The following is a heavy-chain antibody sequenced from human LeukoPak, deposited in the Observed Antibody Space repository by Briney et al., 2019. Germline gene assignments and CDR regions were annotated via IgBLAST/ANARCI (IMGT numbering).Heavy chain of an antibody. D-gene: IGHD6-25*01. CDR3: ARDSDPHDYGDY. CDR1: GFTFSSYS. J-gene: IGHJ4*02. V-gene: IGHV3-21*01. Sequence: GGSLRPSCAASGFTFSSYSRNWVRQAPGKGLEWVSSISSSSSYIYYADSVKGRFTISRDNAKNSLYLQMNSLRAEDTAVYYCARDSDPHDYGDYYGQGTLVTVSS. CDR2: ISSSSSYI.